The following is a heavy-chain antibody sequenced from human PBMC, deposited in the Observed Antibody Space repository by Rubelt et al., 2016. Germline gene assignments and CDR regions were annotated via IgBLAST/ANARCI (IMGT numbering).Heavy chain of an antibody. Sequence: QVQLVQSGAEVKKPGASVKVSCKASGYTFTSYAMNWVRQAPGQGLEWMGWINTNTGNPTYAQGFTGRFVFSLDTSVSTAYRQISSLKAEDTAVYYCARVIAAAGRDGNYFDYWGQGTLVTVSS. CDR2: INTNTGNP. CDR1: GYTFTSYA. CDR3: ARVIAAAGRDGNYFDY. J-gene: IGHJ4*02. V-gene: IGHV7-4-1*02. D-gene: IGHD6-13*01.